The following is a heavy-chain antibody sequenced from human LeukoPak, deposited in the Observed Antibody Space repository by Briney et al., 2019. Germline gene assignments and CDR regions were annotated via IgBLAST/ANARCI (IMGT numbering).Heavy chain of an antibody. CDR3: ARVYYSNGPDY. Sequence: ASVKVSCKASGYAFTGYYMHWVRQAPGQGLEWMGWINPNSGGTNYAQKFQGRVTMTRDTSISAAYMELSRLRSDDTAVYYCARVYYSNGPDYWGQGTLVTVSS. V-gene: IGHV1-2*02. CDR2: INPNSGGT. D-gene: IGHD4-11*01. J-gene: IGHJ4*02. CDR1: GYAFTGYY.